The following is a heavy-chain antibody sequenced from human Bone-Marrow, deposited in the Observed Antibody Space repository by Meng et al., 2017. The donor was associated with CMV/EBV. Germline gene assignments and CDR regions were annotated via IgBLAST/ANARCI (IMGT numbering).Heavy chain of an antibody. J-gene: IGHJ6*02. V-gene: IGHV1-8*03. Sequence: ASVKVSCKASGYTFTSYDINWVRQATGQGLEWMGWMNPNSGNTGYAQKFQGRVTITRNTSISTAYMELSSLRSEDTAVYYCARGSPTPLWCSSTNCRHLSYYYGMDVWGQGTTVTVSS. CDR3: ARGSPTPLWCSSTNCRHLSYYYGMDV. CDR2: MNPNSGNT. CDR1: GYTFTSYD. D-gene: IGHD2-2*01.